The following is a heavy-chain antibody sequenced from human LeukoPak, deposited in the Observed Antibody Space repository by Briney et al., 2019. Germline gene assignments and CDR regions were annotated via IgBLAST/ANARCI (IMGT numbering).Heavy chain of an antibody. V-gene: IGHV4-59*12. CDR3: ARENSSGWYRWRYFDY. D-gene: IGHD6-19*01. J-gene: IGHJ4*02. CDR1: GGSISSYY. CDR2: IYYSGST. Sequence: SETLSLTCTVSGGSISSYYWSWIRQPPGKGLEWIGYIYYSGSTNYNPSLKSRVTISVDTSKNQFSLKLSSVTAADTAVYYCARENSSGWYRWRYFDYWGQGTLVTVSS.